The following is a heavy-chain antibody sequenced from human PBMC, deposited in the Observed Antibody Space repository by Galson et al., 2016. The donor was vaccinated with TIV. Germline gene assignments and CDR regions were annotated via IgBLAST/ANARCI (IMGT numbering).Heavy chain of an antibody. CDR2: ITPILGMT. V-gene: IGHV1-69*04. J-gene: IGHJ5*02. D-gene: IGHD6-19*01. CDR1: GGTFTNYA. Sequence: SVKVSCKASGGTFTNYAFSWVRQAPGQGLEWMGRITPILGMTNYAQKFQGRVTISADTSTSTAYMEVSSLRSEDTAMYYCATNIYDNGWNNWFGPWGQGTLVTVSS. CDR3: ATNIYDNGWNNWFGP.